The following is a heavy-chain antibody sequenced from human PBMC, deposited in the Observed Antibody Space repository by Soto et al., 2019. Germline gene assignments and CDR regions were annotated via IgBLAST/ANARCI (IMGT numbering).Heavy chain of an antibody. Sequence: SETLSLTCTVSGGSISSNTYYWGWIRQSPGKGLEWIGSIYYSGSSYYNPSLKSRVAISVDTSQNQFSLKLNSVTAADTAVYYCARQGCSSTRCYYYYYYYGMDVWGQGTTVTSP. CDR2: IYYSGSS. V-gene: IGHV4-39*01. CDR3: ARQGCSSTRCYYYYYYYGMDV. J-gene: IGHJ6*02. CDR1: GGSISSNTYY. D-gene: IGHD2-2*01.